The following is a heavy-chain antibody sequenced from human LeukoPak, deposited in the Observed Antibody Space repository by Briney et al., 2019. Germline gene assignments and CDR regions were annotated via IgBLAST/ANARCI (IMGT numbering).Heavy chain of an antibody. D-gene: IGHD6-19*01. Sequence: QAGGSLRLSCAASGFTFSSYAMSWVRQAPGKGLEWVSAISGSGGSTYYADSVKGRFTISRDNSKNTLYLQMNSLRPEDTAVYYCAKGSQWLALGNFDYWGQGTLVTVSS. CDR3: AKGSQWLALGNFDY. J-gene: IGHJ4*02. CDR2: ISGSGGST. CDR1: GFTFSSYA. V-gene: IGHV3-23*01.